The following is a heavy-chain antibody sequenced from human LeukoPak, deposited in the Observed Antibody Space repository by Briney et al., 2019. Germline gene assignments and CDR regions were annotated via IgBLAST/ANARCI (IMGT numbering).Heavy chain of an antibody. CDR3: ARGRRGSSGPFDY. CDR2: INHSGST. D-gene: IGHD6-19*01. J-gene: IGHJ4*02. V-gene: IGHV4-34*01. Sequence: SETLSLTCAVYGGSFSGYYWSWIRQPPGKGLEWIGEINHSGSTNYNPSLKSRVAISVDTSKNQFSLKLSSVTAADTAVYYWARGRRGSSGPFDYWGQGTLVTVSS. CDR1: GGSFSGYY.